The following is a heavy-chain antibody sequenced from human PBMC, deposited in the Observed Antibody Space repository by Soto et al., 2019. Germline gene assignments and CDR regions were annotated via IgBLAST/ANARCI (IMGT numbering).Heavy chain of an antibody. J-gene: IGHJ5*02. V-gene: IGHV1-18*01. D-gene: IGHD2-15*01. Sequence: QVQLVQSGAEVKKPGASVKVSCKASGYTFTSYGISWVRQAPGQGLEGMGGISAYNGNTNYAQKLQGRVTMTTDTATITAYKELRRLRSDDTAVYYCERGGYCSGGSWYSGSWFDAWGQGTLVTVSS. CDR1: GYTFTSYG. CDR3: ERGGYCSGGSWYSGSWFDA. CDR2: ISAYNGNT.